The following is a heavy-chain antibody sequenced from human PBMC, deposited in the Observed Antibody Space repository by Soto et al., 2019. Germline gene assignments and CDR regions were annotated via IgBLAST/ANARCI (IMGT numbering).Heavy chain of an antibody. CDR1: GGTFNTYA. J-gene: IGHJ4*02. Sequence: QVQLVQSGAEMKKPGSSVKVSCQSSGGTFNTYAMNWARQAPGQDPEWMGDISPMFGAANYAPKFKGRVTITADEPTGTSYMQLSSLTSEDTALYFCAREVQVHTPAFVYWGQGTLVTVSS. CDR2: ISPMFGAA. D-gene: IGHD3-10*01. CDR3: AREVQVHTPAFVY. V-gene: IGHV1-69*19.